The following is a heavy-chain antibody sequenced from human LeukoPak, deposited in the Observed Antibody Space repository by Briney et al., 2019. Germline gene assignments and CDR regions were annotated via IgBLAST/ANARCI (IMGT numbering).Heavy chain of an antibody. CDR2: VSASGAI. CDR3: ARAYCGGDCTAGGAFDI. CDR1: GVSVGSHF. D-gene: IGHD2-21*01. V-gene: IGHV4-4*07. Sequence: PSETLSLTCSVSGVSVGSHFWSWVRQPAGKALEWIGRVSASGAISSNPSLNSRVTMSLDTSKNQFSLKLTSATAADTAVYFCARAYCGGDCTAGGAFDIWGQGTMVTVSS. J-gene: IGHJ3*02.